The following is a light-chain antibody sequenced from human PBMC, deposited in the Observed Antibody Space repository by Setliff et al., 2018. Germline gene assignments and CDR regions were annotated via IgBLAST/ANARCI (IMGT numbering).Light chain of an antibody. CDR3: SSYTSRTTLDG. Sequence: QSALTQPASVSGSPGQSITISCTGSSSDIGAYDYVSWYQQHPGKAPKLMIYDVNNRPSGVSNRFSGSKSGNTASPTISGLQAEDEADYYCSSYTSRTTLDGFGTGTKV. CDR2: DVN. J-gene: IGLJ1*01. CDR1: SSDIGAYDY. V-gene: IGLV2-14*03.